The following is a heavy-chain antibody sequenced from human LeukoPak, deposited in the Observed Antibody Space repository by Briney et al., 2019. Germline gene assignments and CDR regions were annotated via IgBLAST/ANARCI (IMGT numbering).Heavy chain of an antibody. CDR3: ARAEVGTTGAFDI. CDR1: GGSISSGGYS. J-gene: IGHJ3*02. CDR2: IYHSGST. D-gene: IGHD1-7*01. V-gene: IGHV4-30-2*01. Sequence: SESLSLTCAVSGGSISSGGYSWSWIRQPPGKGLEWIGYIYHSGSTYYNPSLKSRVTISVDRSKNQFSLKLSSVTAADTAVYYCARAEVGTTGAFDIWGQGTMVTASS.